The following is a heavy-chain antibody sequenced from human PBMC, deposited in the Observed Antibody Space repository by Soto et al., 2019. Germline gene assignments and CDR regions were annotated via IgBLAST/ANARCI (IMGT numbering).Heavy chain of an antibody. D-gene: IGHD1-26*01. J-gene: IGHJ4*02. V-gene: IGHV1-2*02. CDR1: GYTFTGYY. CDR3: ARAGIDKWELAGDDY. Sequence: QVQLVQSGAEVKKPGASVKVSCKASGYTFTGYYMHWVRQAPGQGLEWMGWINPNSGGTNYAQKFQGRVTMTRDTSISTAYMELSRLRSDDTAVYYCARAGIDKWELAGDDYWGQGTLVTVSS. CDR2: INPNSGGT.